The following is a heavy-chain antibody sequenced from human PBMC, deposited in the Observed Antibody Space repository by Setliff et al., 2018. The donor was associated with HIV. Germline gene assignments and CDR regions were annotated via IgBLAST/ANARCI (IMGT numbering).Heavy chain of an antibody. D-gene: IGHD3-22*01. CDR3: ARLPDYYSGGYYGMVDC. CDR1: GFSLTTSGVG. J-gene: IGHJ4*02. V-gene: IGHV2-5*02. CDR2: IYWDDDK. Sequence: SGPTLVNPTQTLTLTCTFSGFSLTTSGVGVGWIRQPPGEALEWLALIYWDDDKRYSPSLRNRLTITKDTSKNQVVLTMTNMDPVDTATYYCARLPDYYSGGYYGMVDCWGQGALVTVSS.